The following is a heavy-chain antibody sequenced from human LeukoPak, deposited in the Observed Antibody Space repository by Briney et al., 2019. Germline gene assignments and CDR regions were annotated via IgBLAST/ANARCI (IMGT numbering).Heavy chain of an antibody. V-gene: IGHV1-2*02. D-gene: IGHD3-10*01. Sequence: ASVKVSCKTSAYSFTGYFFHWIRPPPGQGLEWMGWINANSGDTNYVQQFQGRLTMTRDRSISTVYMELSRLRTDDTAVYYCARDFSWGVDSWGQGTLVTVSS. J-gene: IGHJ4*02. CDR1: AYSFTGYF. CDR2: INANSGDT. CDR3: ARDFSWGVDS.